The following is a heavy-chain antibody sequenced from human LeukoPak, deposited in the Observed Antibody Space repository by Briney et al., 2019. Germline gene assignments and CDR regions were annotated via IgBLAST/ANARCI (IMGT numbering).Heavy chain of an antibody. V-gene: IGHV3-7*02. CDR1: GFTFSSYW. J-gene: IGHJ6*02. CDR3: ARGLAARPGDYYYYYGMDV. D-gene: IGHD6-6*01. CDR2: IKQDGSEK. Sequence: GGSLRVSCAASGFTFSSYWMSWVRQAPGKGLEWMANIKQDGSEKYYVDSVKGRFTISRDNAKNSLYLQMNSLRAEDTAVYYCARGLAARPGDYYYYYGMDVWGQGTTVTVSS.